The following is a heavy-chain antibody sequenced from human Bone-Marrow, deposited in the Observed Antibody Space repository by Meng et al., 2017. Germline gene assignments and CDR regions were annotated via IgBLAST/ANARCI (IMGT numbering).Heavy chain of an antibody. D-gene: IGHD3-10*01. V-gene: IGHV3-33*01. CDR2: IWYDGSNK. J-gene: IGHJ4*02. CDR3: ARDTFAVRGLFDY. CDR1: GFTFSSYG. Sequence: GESLKISCVAFGFTFSSYGMHWVRQAPGKGLEWVAVIWYDGSNKYYADSVKGRFTFSRDNSKNTLYLQMNSLRAEDTAVYFCARDTFAVRGLFDYWGQGTLVTGAS.